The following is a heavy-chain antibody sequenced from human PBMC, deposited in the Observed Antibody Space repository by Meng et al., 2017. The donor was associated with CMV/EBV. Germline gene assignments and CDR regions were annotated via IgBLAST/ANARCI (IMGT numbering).Heavy chain of an antibody. CDR1: GFTFSSYW. D-gene: IGHD3-3*01. V-gene: IGHV4-39*01. CDR3: ARSYEFWSGYYFDY. Sequence: ESLKISCAASGFTFSSYWMHWVRQAPRKGLEWIGSINYSGRTYYNPSLKSRVTISVDTSKNQVSLKLSSVTAADTAVYYCARSYEFWSGYYFDYWGQGTLVTVSS. J-gene: IGHJ4*02. CDR2: INYSGRT.